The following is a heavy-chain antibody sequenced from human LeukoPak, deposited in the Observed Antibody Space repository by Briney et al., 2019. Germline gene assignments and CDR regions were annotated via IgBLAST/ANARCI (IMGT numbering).Heavy chain of an antibody. D-gene: IGHD2-15*01. CDR3: ARGAYRSSLPWFDP. J-gene: IGHJ5*02. Sequence: SETLSLTCTVSGGSTSSGSYYWSWIRQPAGKGLEWIGRIYTSGSTNYNPSLKSRVTISVDTSKNQFSLKLSSVTAADTAVYYCARGAYRSSLPWFDPWGQGTLVTVSS. CDR2: IYTSGST. V-gene: IGHV4-61*02. CDR1: GGSTSSGSYY.